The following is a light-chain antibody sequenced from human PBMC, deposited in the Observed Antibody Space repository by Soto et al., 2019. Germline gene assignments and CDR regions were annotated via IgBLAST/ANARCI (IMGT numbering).Light chain of an antibody. J-gene: IGLJ1*01. CDR1: SSDVSGYNY. CDR3: SSYTSSNTYV. Sequence: QSALTQPASVSGSPGQSITISCTGTSSDVSGYNYVSWYQQHPGKAPKLMIYEVSNRPSGVSNRFSGSKSGNTASLTISGLKAEDEADYYCSSYTSSNTYVFGTGTKLTVL. CDR2: EVS. V-gene: IGLV2-14*01.